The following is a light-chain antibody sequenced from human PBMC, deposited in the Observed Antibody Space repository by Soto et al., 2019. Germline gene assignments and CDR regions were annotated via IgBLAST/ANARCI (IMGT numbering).Light chain of an antibody. V-gene: IGKV1-39*01. CDR2: AAS. CDR1: QSISSY. J-gene: IGKJ1*01. CDR3: QQSYSMSWT. Sequence: DLQMTQSPSSLSASVGDRVTITCRASQSISSYLNWYQQKPGKVPKLLIYAASSLQSGVPSRFSGSGSGTDFTLSISSLQPEDFATYYCQQSYSMSWTFGQGTKVEIK.